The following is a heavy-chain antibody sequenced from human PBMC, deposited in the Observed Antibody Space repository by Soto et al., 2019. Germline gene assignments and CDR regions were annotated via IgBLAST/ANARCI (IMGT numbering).Heavy chain of an antibody. D-gene: IGHD3-3*01. CDR3: AKGLIIIFFFQAEDGIRDNRAVSAFLLNRSSDL. J-gene: IGHJ2*01. Sequence: GNELKCVSVISGSGFITYYEDSVKGRFTISRDNAKNTLYLQMNSLRAEDTAVDYCAKGLIIIFFFQAEDGIRDNRAVSAFLLNRSSDL. CDR2: ISGSGFIT. V-gene: IGHV3-23*01.